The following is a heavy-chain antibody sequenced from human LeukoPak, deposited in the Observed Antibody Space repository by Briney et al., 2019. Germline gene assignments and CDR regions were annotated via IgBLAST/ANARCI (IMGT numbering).Heavy chain of an antibody. Sequence: GGSLRLSCAPSGFAISGNYMSWVRQAPGKGLEWVSIIYNDDTTYYADSVKGRFAISRDTSKNTLYLQMNGLRAEDTAVYYCVALYDSWGQGTLVTVSS. CDR2: IYNDDTT. D-gene: IGHD2-15*01. J-gene: IGHJ4*02. CDR1: GFAISGNY. CDR3: VALYDS. V-gene: IGHV3-66*01.